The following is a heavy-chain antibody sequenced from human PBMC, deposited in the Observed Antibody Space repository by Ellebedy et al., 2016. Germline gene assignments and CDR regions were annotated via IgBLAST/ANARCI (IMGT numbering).Heavy chain of an antibody. Sequence: ASVKVSCXASGYTFTSYGISWVRQAPGQGLEWMGWISAYNGNTNYAQKLQGRVTMTTDTSTSTAYMELRSLRSDDTAVYYCARADPGSYSSSPLYYYYYYMDVWGKGTTVTVSS. CDR2: ISAYNGNT. V-gene: IGHV1-18*01. CDR1: GYTFTSYG. CDR3: ARADPGSYSSSPLYYYYYYMDV. J-gene: IGHJ6*03. D-gene: IGHD6-6*01.